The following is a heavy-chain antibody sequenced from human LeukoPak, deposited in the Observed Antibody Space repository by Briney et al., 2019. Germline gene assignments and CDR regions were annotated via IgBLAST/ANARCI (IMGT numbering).Heavy chain of an antibody. V-gene: IGHV4-59*01. CDR3: ARGRGVSGLQIDP. CDR2: IYYSGTT. Sequence: SETLSLTCTVSGGSISSYYWSWIRQPPGKGLEWIGYIYYSGTTNYNPSLKSRVTISVDTSKNQFSLKLSSVTAADTAVYYCARGRGVSGLQIDPWGQGTLVTVSS. CDR1: GGSISSYY. D-gene: IGHD4-11*01. J-gene: IGHJ5*02.